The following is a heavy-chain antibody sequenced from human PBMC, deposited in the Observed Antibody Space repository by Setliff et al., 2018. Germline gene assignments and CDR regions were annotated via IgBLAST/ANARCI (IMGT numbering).Heavy chain of an antibody. D-gene: IGHD3-10*01. CDR3: ARVDFTMIQGVLGL. CDR1: GYSISSGHF. J-gene: IGHJ1*01. CDR2: IHASGSP. V-gene: IGHV4-61*02. Sequence: PSETLSLTCGVSGYSISSGHFWSWIRQPAGKKLEWIGRIHASGSPDYNPSFKSRVTISRDTSTNQFSLKLGSVTAADTAVYYCARVDFTMIQGVLGLWGQGTLVTVSS.